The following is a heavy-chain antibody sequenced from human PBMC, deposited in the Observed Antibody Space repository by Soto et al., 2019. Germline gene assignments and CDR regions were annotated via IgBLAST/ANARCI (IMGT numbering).Heavy chain of an antibody. D-gene: IGHD3-9*01. V-gene: IGHV3-74*01. CDR1: GFTCSSYW. CDR3: ARDSTSSLRYFDWLLSGAFDI. CDR2: INSDGSST. Sequence: GGSLRLSCAASGFTCSSYWMHWVRQAPGKGLVWVSRINSDGSSTSYADSVKGRFTISRDNAKNTLYLQMNSLRAEDTAVYYCARDSTSSLRYFDWLLSGAFDIWGQGTMVT. J-gene: IGHJ3*02.